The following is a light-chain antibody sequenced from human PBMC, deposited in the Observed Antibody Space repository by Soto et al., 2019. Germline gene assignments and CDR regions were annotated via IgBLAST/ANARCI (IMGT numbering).Light chain of an antibody. Sequence: AIQLTQSPSSLSASVGDGVTLTCRASQGISSALAWYQQKPGSPPKLLIYDVSSLESGVPSRFSGAGSATDFTLTISSLQPEDFATYYCQHFNSYPQLTFGGGTKVEI. CDR2: DVS. CDR3: QHFNSYPQLT. CDR1: QGISSA. V-gene: IGKV1-13*02. J-gene: IGKJ4*01.